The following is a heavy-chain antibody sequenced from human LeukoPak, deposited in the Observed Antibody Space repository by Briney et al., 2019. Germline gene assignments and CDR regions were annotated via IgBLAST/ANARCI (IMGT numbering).Heavy chain of an antibody. Sequence: PGGSLRLSCAASGFAFSSYGMNWVRQAPGKGLEWVSHIISTTSSTYYADSVKGRFTISRDNAKNSVYLQMNSLRAEDTAVYYCAREPLPGPRWELLSYFDYWGQGTLVTVSS. CDR3: AREPLPGPRWELLSYFDY. V-gene: IGHV3-48*04. J-gene: IGHJ4*02. CDR1: GFAFSSYG. D-gene: IGHD1-26*01. CDR2: IISTTSST.